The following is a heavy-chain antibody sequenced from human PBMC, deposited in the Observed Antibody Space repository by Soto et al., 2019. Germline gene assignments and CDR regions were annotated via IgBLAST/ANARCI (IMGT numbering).Heavy chain of an antibody. J-gene: IGHJ4*02. CDR2: IYSGGCF. CDR1: GGSISNVNDC. V-gene: IGHV4-30-4*01. CDR3: ARGPSWDKVDY. D-gene: IGHD1-26*01. Sequence: QVQLQESGPGLVKPSQTLSLTCIVSGGSISNVNDCWSWIRQRPDKGLEWIGYIYSGGCFYNNPSLTSRVTILVDTSKNEFSLQLSSVSAADTAVYYCARGPSWDKVDYWGQGTLVTVSS.